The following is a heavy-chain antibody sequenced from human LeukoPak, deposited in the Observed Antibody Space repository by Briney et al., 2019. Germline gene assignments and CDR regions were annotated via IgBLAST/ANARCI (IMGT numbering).Heavy chain of an antibody. CDR3: AKVLTGSQDY. V-gene: IGHV3-21*04. CDR1: GFTFSGYT. CDR2: ITSSSTYI. Sequence: GGSLRLSCAASGFTFSGYTMNWVRQAPGKGLEWVSSITSSSTYIYYADSVKGRFTISRDNSKNTVYLQMKSLRAEDTAVYFCAKVLTGSQDYWGQGTLVTVSS. D-gene: IGHD7-27*01. J-gene: IGHJ4*02.